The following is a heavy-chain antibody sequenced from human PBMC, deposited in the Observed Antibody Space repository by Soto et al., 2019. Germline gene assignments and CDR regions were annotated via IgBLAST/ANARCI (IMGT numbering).Heavy chain of an antibody. CDR3: VRERSGDLGAFDI. V-gene: IGHV3-53*02. CDR2: IYTSSGAT. Sequence: EVQLVETGGGLIQPGGSLRLSCAASGFTVKNNYMSWVRQAPGKGLEWVSVIYTSSGATYYGESVEGRFTISRDNSKNTLYLQMNSLRVEDTAVYYCVRERSGDLGAFDIWGQGTMVTVSA. CDR1: GFTVKNNY. D-gene: IGHD7-27*01. J-gene: IGHJ3*02.